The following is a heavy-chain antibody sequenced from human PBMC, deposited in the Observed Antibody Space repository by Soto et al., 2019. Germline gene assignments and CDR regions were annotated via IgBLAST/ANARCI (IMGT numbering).Heavy chain of an antibody. CDR2: ISYDGSNK. CDR3: AKEEGYCSGGSCYWDYYYGMDV. J-gene: IGHJ6*02. V-gene: IGHV3-30*18. Sequence: QVQLVESGGGVVQPGRSLRLSCAASGFTFSSYGMHWVRQAPGKGLEWVAVISYDGSNKYYADSVKGRFTISRDNSKNTLYLQMNSLRAEDTAVYYCAKEEGYCSGGSCYWDYYYGMDVWGQGTTFTVSS. D-gene: IGHD2-15*01. CDR1: GFTFSSYG.